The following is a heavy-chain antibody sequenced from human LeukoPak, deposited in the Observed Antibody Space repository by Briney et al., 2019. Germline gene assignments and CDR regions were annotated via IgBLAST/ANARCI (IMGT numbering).Heavy chain of an antibody. Sequence: SETLSLTGTVSGASISSYYWTWIRQPPGKGLEWIGYFYYSGSTNYNPSLKSRVTISVDTSKNQFSLKVSSVTAADTALYYCARGGPTIVDYWGQGTLVTVSS. CDR1: GASISSYY. CDR3: ARGGPTIVDY. V-gene: IGHV4-59*01. J-gene: IGHJ4*02. D-gene: IGHD1-26*01. CDR2: FYYSGST.